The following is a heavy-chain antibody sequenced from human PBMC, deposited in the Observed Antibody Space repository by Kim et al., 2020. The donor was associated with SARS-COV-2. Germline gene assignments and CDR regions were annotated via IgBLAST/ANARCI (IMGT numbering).Heavy chain of an antibody. J-gene: IGHJ6*02. D-gene: IGHD5-12*01. CDR3: AKGDGYNTYYYYYGMDV. Sequence: VKGRITISSDKSKNTLYLQMNSLRAEDTAVYYCAKGDGYNTYYYYYGMDVWGQGTTVTVSS. V-gene: IGHV3-33*03.